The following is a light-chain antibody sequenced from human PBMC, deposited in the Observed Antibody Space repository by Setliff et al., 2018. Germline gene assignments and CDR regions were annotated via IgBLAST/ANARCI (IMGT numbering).Light chain of an antibody. CDR3: QQYKEFFVA. J-gene: IGKJ1*01. Sequence: EIVMTQPPATLSVSPGERATLSCRASQSVSSNLAWYQQKPGQAPRLLIYGASTRATGIPARFSGSGSGTEFILTIISLQSEDFAVYYCQQYKEFFVAFGQGDQGGYQT. V-gene: IGKV3-15*01. CDR1: QSVSSN. CDR2: GAS.